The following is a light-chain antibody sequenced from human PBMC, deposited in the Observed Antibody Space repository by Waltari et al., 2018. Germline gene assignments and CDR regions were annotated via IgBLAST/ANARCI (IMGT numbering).Light chain of an antibody. Sequence: DIQMTQSPSTLSACIGDRVTITCRASQTISGWLAWYQQKPGKAPKLLIYKASSLESGVPSRFSGSGSGTEFTLTISSLQPDDFATYYCQQYNGYPYTFGQGTDLEIK. J-gene: IGKJ2*01. CDR3: QQYNGYPYT. CDR2: KAS. CDR1: QTISGW. V-gene: IGKV1-5*03.